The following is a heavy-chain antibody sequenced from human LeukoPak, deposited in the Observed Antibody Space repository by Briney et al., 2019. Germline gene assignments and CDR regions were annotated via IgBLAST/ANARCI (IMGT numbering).Heavy chain of an antibody. CDR3: ARGSHQDYFGSMTYLFDY. D-gene: IGHD3-10*01. V-gene: IGHV3-30*04. Sequence: GGSLRSSWPASGLTFSRYTIHWVRQAPGKGLEWVTLISHDGRNKNYADSVKGRFTISRDNSKKTLYLEVNSLRPEDTAVYYCARGSHQDYFGSMTYLFDYWGQGILVTVSS. J-gene: IGHJ4*02. CDR2: ISHDGRNK. CDR1: GLTFSRYT.